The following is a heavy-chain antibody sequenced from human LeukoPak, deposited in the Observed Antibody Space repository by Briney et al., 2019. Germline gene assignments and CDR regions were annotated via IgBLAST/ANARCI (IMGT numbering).Heavy chain of an antibody. V-gene: IGHV3-23*01. CDR3: ARDLGMRETMAREGNYFDY. CDR2: ISGSGGST. CDR1: GFTFSNYG. D-gene: IGHD3-10*01. Sequence: GGSLRLSCAASGFTFSNYGMSWVRQAPGKGLEWVSAISGSGGSTYYADSVKGRFTISRDNSKNTLYLQMNSLRAEDTAVYYCARDLGMRETMAREGNYFDYWGQGTLVTVSS. J-gene: IGHJ4*02.